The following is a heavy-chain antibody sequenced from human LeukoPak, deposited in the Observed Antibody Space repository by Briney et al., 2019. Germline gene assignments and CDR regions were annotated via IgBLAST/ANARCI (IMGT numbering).Heavy chain of an antibody. CDR2: IYSDGSST. D-gene: IGHD2-15*01. CDR1: GFTFSSYW. V-gene: IGHV3-74*01. J-gene: IGHJ3*02. Sequence: GGSLRLSCSASGFTFSSYWMHGVRQAPGKGLVWVSRIYSDGSSTNYADSVKGRFTISRDNAKNTLYLQMNSPRAEDTAVYYCARGEYCSGGSCYSAAFDIWGQGTMVTVSS. CDR3: ARGEYCSGGSCYSAAFDI.